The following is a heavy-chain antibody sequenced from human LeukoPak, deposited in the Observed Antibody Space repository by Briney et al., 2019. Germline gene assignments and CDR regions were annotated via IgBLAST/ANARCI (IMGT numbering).Heavy chain of an antibody. Sequence: PGGSLRLSCAASGFTFSSYSMNWVRQAPGKGLEWVSSISSSSRYIYYADSVKGRFTIFRDNAKNSLYLQMNSLRAEDTAVYYCAREGIMITFGGVIVPDDAFDIWGQGTMVTVSS. J-gene: IGHJ3*02. CDR1: GFTFSSYS. CDR3: AREGIMITFGGVIVPDDAFDI. V-gene: IGHV3-21*01. CDR2: ISSSSRYI. D-gene: IGHD3-16*02.